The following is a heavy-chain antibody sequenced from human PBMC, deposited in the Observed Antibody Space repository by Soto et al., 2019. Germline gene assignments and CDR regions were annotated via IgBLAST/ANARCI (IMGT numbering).Heavy chain of an antibody. D-gene: IGHD6-13*01. CDR1: GFTSSSYG. J-gene: IGHJ4*02. V-gene: IGHV3-33*01. CDR2: IWYGGSNK. Sequence: QVQLVESGGGVVQPGRSLRLSCAASGFTSSSYGMHWVRQAPGTGLEWVAVIWYGGSNKYYADSVKGRFTISRDNSKNTLYLRMNSLRAEDTAVYYCATTALRTYSSSWYDAGTPKEGDYWGQGTLVTVSS. CDR3: ATTALRTYSSSWYDAGTPKEGDY.